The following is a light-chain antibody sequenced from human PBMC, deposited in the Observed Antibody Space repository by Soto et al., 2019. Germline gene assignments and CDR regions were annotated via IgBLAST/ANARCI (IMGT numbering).Light chain of an antibody. Sequence: DIQMTQSPSSLSASVGDRVTITCRASQSSSNYLNWYQQKPGTDPKLLIYGVSSLQSEFPLRFSGSGSGTDFPLTISGLQPEDFATSYGQQSYSSKTLVPGTKVDFK. CDR3: QQSYSSKT. CDR2: GVS. V-gene: IGKV1-39*01. CDR1: QSSSNY. J-gene: IGKJ3*01.